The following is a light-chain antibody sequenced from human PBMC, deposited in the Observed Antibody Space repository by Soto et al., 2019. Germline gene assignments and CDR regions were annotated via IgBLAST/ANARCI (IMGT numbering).Light chain of an antibody. CDR3: GTWDSDLSAEV. CDR1: SSNIGTNY. CDR2: DNS. J-gene: IGLJ3*02. Sequence: QSVLTQPPSVSVAPGQKVTISCSGSSSNIGTNYVSWYQQLPGRAPKLVIFDNSKRPSGIPDRYSGSKSGSSATLGVTGLQTGDEGDYYCGTWDSDLSAEVFGGGTKLTVL. V-gene: IGLV1-51*01.